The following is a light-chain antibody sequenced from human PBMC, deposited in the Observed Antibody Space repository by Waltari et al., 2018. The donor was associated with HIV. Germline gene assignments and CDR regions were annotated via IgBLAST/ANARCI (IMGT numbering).Light chain of an antibody. V-gene: IGKV3-20*01. Sequence: EIVLTQTPGILSLSPGEPSILSSSTTQSISNNYLAWYQQKPGQPPKLLIYRAFIRATGVPDRFSGSGAGTDFTLTISRLEPEDFAVYYCHQYCSVPRTFGQGTKVEIK. CDR1: QSISNNY. CDR2: RAF. CDR3: HQYCSVPRT. J-gene: IGKJ1*01.